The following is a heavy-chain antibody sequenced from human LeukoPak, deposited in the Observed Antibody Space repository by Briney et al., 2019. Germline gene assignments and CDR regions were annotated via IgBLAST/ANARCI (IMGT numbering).Heavy chain of an antibody. CDR2: IYPSGST. D-gene: IGHD7-27*01. V-gene: IGHV4-4*07. J-gene: IGHJ4*02. CDR3: ASRKLGNDY. CDR1: GGSISSYY. Sequence: NPSETLSLTCTVSGGSISSYYGSWIRQTAGKGLEWIGRIYPSGSTNYNPSLTSRVTISADTSKNEFSLKLNSVTDADTAVYYCASRKLGNDYWGQGTLVTVSS.